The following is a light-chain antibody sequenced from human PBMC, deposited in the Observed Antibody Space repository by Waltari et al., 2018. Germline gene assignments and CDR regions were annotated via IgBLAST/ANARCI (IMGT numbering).Light chain of an antibody. J-gene: IGLJ1*01. CDR3: SSHTSTVPHV. CDR2: EVS. Sequence: QSALTQPASVSGSPGQSITISCTGTSNDVGGYGYVSWYQQYPGKAPKLIIYEVSYRPSGSSTRFSGSKSGNTAALTISGLQADDEADYYCSSHTSTVPHVFGTGTRVTVV. CDR1: SNDVGGYGY. V-gene: IGLV2-14*01.